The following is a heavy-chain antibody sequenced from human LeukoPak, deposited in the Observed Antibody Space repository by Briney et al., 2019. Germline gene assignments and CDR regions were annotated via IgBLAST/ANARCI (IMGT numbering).Heavy chain of an antibody. D-gene: IGHD6-19*01. CDR3: ARGGIAVASINWFDP. CDR1: GFTFGSYW. Sequence: GGSLRLSCAASGFTFGSYWMSWVRQAPGKRLEWVANIKQDGSEKYYVDSVKGRFTISRDNAKNSLYLQMNSLRAEDTAVYYCARGGIAVASINWFDPWGQGTLVTVSS. CDR2: IKQDGSEK. J-gene: IGHJ5*02. V-gene: IGHV3-7*01.